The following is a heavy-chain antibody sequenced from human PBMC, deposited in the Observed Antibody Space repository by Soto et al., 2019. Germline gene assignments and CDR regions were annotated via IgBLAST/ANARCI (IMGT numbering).Heavy chain of an antibody. CDR3: AKESTVGSPGDYFDS. Sequence: EVELLESGGDLVQPGGSLRLSSAASGFTFSSYDMNWVRQAQGKGLEWVSAIGVYANTYYADSVKGRFTISRDDSRNTVHLQLNSLRVDDTAVYYCAKESTVGSPGDYFDSWGQGTLVTVSS. CDR2: IGVYANT. CDR1: GFTFSSYD. V-gene: IGHV3-23*01. D-gene: IGHD1-26*01. J-gene: IGHJ4*02.